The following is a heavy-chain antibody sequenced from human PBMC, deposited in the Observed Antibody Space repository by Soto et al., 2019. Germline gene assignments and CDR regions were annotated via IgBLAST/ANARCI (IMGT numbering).Heavy chain of an antibody. Sequence: GGSLRLSCAASGFTFSSYAMHWVRQAPGKGLEWVAVISYDGSNKYYADSVKGRFTISRDNSKNTLYLQMNSLRAEDTAVYYCARGGGGGSSWYDDAFDIWGQGTMVTVSS. CDR1: GFTFSSYA. CDR2: ISYDGSNK. D-gene: IGHD6-13*01. J-gene: IGHJ3*02. V-gene: IGHV3-30*04. CDR3: ARGGGGGSSWYDDAFDI.